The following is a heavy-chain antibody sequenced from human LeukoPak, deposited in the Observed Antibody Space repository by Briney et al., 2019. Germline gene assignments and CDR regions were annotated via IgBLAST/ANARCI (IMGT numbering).Heavy chain of an antibody. D-gene: IGHD3-22*01. V-gene: IGHV3-23*01. J-gene: IGHJ4*02. CDR3: TSASGYYDSSGYYYRFAS. CDR1: GFTFSTYA. Sequence: GGSLRLSCAASGFTFSTYAMSWVRAAPGTGLEWVSLISGSGGSTYYTDSVKGRFTTSTDNTESTLYLQMNGLRAEDTAVYYCTSASGYYDSSGYYYRFASWGQGTLVTVSS. CDR2: ISGSGGST.